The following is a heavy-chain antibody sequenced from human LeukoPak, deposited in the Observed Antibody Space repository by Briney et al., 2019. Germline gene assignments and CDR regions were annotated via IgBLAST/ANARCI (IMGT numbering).Heavy chain of an antibody. CDR3: ARTQRGYNYGYQYYYYGLDV. Sequence: SETLSLTCSVSGGFITHYYWSWIRQPPGKGLEWIGYIYYSGSTNYNPSLKSRVTISVDTSKIRFSLKLSSVTAADTAVYYCARTQRGYNYGYQYYYYGLDVWGQGTTVTVSS. J-gene: IGHJ6*02. CDR2: IYYSGST. V-gene: IGHV4-59*01. D-gene: IGHD5-18*01. CDR1: GGFITHYY.